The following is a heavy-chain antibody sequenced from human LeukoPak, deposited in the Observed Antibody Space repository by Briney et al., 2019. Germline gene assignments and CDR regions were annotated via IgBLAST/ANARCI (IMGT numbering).Heavy chain of an antibody. CDR1: GYSISSGYY. V-gene: IGHV4-38-2*01. CDR2: IYHSGST. J-gene: IGHJ4*02. D-gene: IGHD1-1*01. CDR3: ASTGPTSYFDY. Sequence: SEALSLTCAVSGYSISSGYYRGWIRQPPGKGLEWIGSIYHSGSTYYNPSLKSRVTISVDTSKNQFSLKLSSVTAADTAVYYCASTGPTSYFDYWGQGTLVTVSS.